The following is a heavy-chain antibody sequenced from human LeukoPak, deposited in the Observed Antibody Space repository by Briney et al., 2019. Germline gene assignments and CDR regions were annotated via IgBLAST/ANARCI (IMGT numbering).Heavy chain of an antibody. J-gene: IGHJ4*02. Sequence: GGSLRLSCAASGFTFDDYAMHWVRQAPGKGLEWVSGISWNSGSIGYVDSVKGRFTISRDNARNSMYLQMNSLRAEDTAVYYCARALRDSSCYRYFDYWGQGTLVTVSS. CDR3: ARALRDSSCYRYFDY. CDR1: GFTFDDYA. CDR2: ISWNSGSI. D-gene: IGHD3-22*01. V-gene: IGHV3-9*01.